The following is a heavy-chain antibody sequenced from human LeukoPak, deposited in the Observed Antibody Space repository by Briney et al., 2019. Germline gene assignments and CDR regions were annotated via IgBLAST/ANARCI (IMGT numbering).Heavy chain of an antibody. D-gene: IGHD2-2*01. Sequence: GGSLRLSCAASGFTFSSYAMHWVRQAPGKGLEWVAVISYDGSNKYYADSVKGRFTISRDNSKNTLYLQMNSLRAEDTAVYYCVRGDIVVVPAAMVYWGQGTLVTVSS. CDR3: VRGDIVVVPAAMVY. J-gene: IGHJ4*02. V-gene: IGHV3-30-3*01. CDR2: ISYDGSNK. CDR1: GFTFSSYA.